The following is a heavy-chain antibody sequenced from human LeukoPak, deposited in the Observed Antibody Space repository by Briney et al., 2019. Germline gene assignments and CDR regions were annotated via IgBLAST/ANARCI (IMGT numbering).Heavy chain of an antibody. J-gene: IGHJ6*02. D-gene: IGHD3-3*01. CDR3: ARVQPTSITIFGVVKPRFYYYGMDV. V-gene: IGHV1-69*13. Sequence: SVKVSCKASGGTFSSYAISWVRQAPGQGLEWMGGIIPIFGTVNYAQKFQGRVTITADESTSTAYMELSSLRSEDTAVYYCARVQPTSITIFGVVKPRFYYYGMDVWGQGTTVTVSS. CDR1: GGTFSSYA. CDR2: IIPIFGTV.